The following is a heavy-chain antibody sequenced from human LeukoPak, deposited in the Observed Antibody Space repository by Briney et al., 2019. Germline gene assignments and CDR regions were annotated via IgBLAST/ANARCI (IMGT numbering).Heavy chain of an antibody. D-gene: IGHD7-27*01. CDR1: GFTFSSYW. CDR2: INSDGSTT. Sequence: GRSLRLSCAASGFTFSSYWIHWVRQAPGKGLVWVSNINSDGSTTTYADSVKGRFTISRDNAENTLYLQMNSLRAEDTAVYYCARMTGDFRFDYWGQGTLVTVSS. J-gene: IGHJ4*02. CDR3: ARMTGDFRFDY. V-gene: IGHV3-74*01.